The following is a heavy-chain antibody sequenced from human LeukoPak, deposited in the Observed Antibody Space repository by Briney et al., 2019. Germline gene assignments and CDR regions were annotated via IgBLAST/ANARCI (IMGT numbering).Heavy chain of an antibody. D-gene: IGHD3-10*01. CDR1: GYTFTSYD. CDR3: ARSGLPMVRGVIIKSYYYYGMDV. CDR2: MNPNSGNT. V-gene: IGHV1-8*01. Sequence: ASVKVSCKVSGYTFTSYDINGVRQATGQGLEWMGWMNPNSGNTGYAQNFKGRVTMTRNTSISTAHMALSSLRSEDTAVYYCARSGLPMVRGVIIKSYYYYGMDVWGQGTTVTVSS. J-gene: IGHJ6*02.